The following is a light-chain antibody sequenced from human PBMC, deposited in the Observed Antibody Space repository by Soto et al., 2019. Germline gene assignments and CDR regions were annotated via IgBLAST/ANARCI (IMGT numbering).Light chain of an antibody. CDR3: MQALQTPRT. CDR2: EVS. Sequence: DIVMTQTPLSLSVTPGQPSSVSCNPSHRLLHSDGRTYLYWYLQKPGQPPQPLIYEVSNRFSGVPERFSGSGSGTDFTLKISRVEAEDVGVYYCMQALQTPRTFGQGTKVDIK. V-gene: IGKV2D-29*01. CDR1: HRLLHSDGRTY. J-gene: IGKJ1*01.